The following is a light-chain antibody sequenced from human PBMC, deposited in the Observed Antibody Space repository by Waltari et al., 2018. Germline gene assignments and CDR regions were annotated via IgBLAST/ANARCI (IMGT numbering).Light chain of an antibody. Sequence: QSVLTQPPSASGTPGQRVTISCSGSSSNIGSNTVNWYQQLPGTAPKLLIYSNNQRPAGVPDRFSGHKSGTSAHLDISGVQSEDEADYYCAAWDDSLNGWVFGGGTKLTVL. CDR3: AAWDDSLNGWV. J-gene: IGLJ3*02. V-gene: IGLV1-44*01. CDR2: SNN. CDR1: SSNIGSNT.